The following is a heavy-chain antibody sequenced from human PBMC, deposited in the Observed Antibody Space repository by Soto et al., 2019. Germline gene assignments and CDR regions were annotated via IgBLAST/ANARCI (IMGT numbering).Heavy chain of an antibody. Sequence: GGSLRLSCAASGFTFSSYGMHWVRQAPGKGLEWVSAISGSGGSTYYADSVKGRFTISRDNSKNTLYLQMNSLRAEDTALYYCAKGRSYYYYYGVDVWGQGTSVTVSS. J-gene: IGHJ6*02. CDR2: ISGSGGST. V-gene: IGHV3-23*01. CDR1: GFTFSSYG. CDR3: AKGRSYYYYYGVDV.